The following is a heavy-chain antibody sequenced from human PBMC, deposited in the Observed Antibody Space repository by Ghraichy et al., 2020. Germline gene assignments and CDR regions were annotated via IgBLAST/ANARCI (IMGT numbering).Heavy chain of an antibody. CDR1: GGSISSYY. CDR2: IYYSGST. CDR3: ARAYYYDSSGYYYYYYGMDV. V-gene: IGHV4-59*01. Sequence: SETLSLTCTVSGGSISSYYWSWIRQPPGKGLEWIGYIYYSGSTNYNPSLKSRVTISVDTSKNQFSLKLSSVTAADTAVYYCARAYYYDSSGYYYYYYGMDVWGQGTTVTVSS. J-gene: IGHJ6*02. D-gene: IGHD3-22*01.